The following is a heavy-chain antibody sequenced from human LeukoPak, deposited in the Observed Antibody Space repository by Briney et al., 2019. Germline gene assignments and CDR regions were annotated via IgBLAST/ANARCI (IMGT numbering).Heavy chain of an antibody. V-gene: IGHV3-48*03. CDR3: ARDQDYYYDSSGYYSFDY. D-gene: IGHD3-22*01. J-gene: IGHJ4*02. Sequence: PGGSLRLSCAASGFTFNSYEMNWVRQAPGEGLEWVSYISSSGSTISYTDSVKGRFTVSRDSAKNSVYLQMNSLRAEDTAVYYCARDQDYYYDSSGYYSFDYWGQGTLVTVSS. CDR1: GFTFNSYE. CDR2: ISSSGSTI.